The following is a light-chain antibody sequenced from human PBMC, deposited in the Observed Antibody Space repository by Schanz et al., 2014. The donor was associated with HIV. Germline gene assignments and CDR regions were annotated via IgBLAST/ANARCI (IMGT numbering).Light chain of an antibody. CDR1: ELGDKY. CDR3: QAWDSGTAV. CDR2: QDN. V-gene: IGLV3-1*01. Sequence: SYELTQPPSVSVSPGQTVSIACSGDELGDKYACWYQQKPGQSPVLVIYQDNKRPSGIPERFSGSNSGNTATLTISGTQALDEADYYCQAWDSGTAVFGGGTKLTVL. J-gene: IGLJ2*01.